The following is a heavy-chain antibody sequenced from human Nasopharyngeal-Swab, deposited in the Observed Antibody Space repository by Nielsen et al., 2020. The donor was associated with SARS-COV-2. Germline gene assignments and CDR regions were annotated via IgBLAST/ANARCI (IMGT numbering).Heavy chain of an antibody. Sequence: ASVKVSCKASGYTFTSCYMHWVRQAPGQGLEWMGIINPSGGSTSYAQKFQGRVTMTRDTSTSTVYMELSSLRSEDTAVYYCARGGYYYDSSGYYGGFDYWGQGTLVTVSS. D-gene: IGHD3-22*01. CDR3: ARGGYYYDSSGYYGGFDY. CDR1: GYTFTSCY. J-gene: IGHJ4*02. V-gene: IGHV1-46*01. CDR2: INPSGGST.